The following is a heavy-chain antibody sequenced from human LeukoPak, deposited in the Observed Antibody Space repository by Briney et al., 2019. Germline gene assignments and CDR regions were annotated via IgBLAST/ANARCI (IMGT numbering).Heavy chain of an antibody. CDR3: AKVRSRRDIVLGGPPEY. J-gene: IGHJ4*02. CDR2: ISDDGSNK. CDR1: GLTFSNYG. V-gene: IGHV3-30*18. D-gene: IGHD2-15*01. Sequence: GRSLRLSCEVSGLTFSNYGMHWVRQAPVKGPEWVAAISDDGSNKYYADSVKGRFTISRDNSKNTLYLQVNSLRADDTAVFYCAKVRSRRDIVLGGPPEYWGQGTLVTVSS.